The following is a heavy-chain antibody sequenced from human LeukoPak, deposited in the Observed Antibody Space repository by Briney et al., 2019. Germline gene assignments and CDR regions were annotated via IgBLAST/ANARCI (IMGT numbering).Heavy chain of an antibody. Sequence: GGSLRLSCAASTFTFSTYAMHWVRQAPGKGLEWVTLISYDGSNKFYADSVKGRFTISRDNAKNSLYLQMNSLRAEDTAVYYCARDYHSGSVDYWGQGTLVTVSS. CDR2: ISYDGSNK. CDR1: TFTFSTYA. CDR3: ARDYHSGSVDY. J-gene: IGHJ4*02. V-gene: IGHV3-30-3*01. D-gene: IGHD3-22*01.